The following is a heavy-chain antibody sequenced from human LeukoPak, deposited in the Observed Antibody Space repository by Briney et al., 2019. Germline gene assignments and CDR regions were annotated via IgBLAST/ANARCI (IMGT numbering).Heavy chain of an antibody. D-gene: IGHD5-24*01. CDR1: GGSISSGGYY. V-gene: IGHV4-61*08. J-gene: IGHJ3*02. CDR3: ARDQGRDGYIPI. Sequence: PSETLSLTCTVSGGSISSGGYYWSWIRQHPGKGLEWIGYIYYSGSTYYNPSLKSRVTISVDTSKNQFSLKLSSVTAADTAVYYCARDQGRDGYIPIWGQGTMVTVSS. CDR2: IYYSGST.